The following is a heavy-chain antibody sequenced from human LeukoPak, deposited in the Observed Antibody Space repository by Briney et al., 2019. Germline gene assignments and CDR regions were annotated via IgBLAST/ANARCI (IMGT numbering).Heavy chain of an antibody. CDR2: IYHSGST. CDR1: GGSISSSNW. CDR3: ARNIVVVPAAIWGAHYFDY. D-gene: IGHD2-2*01. Sequence: SGTLSLTCAVSGGSISSSNWWSWVRQPPGKGLEWIGEIYHSGSTNYNPSLKSRVTISVDKSKNQFSLKLSSVTAADTAVYYCARNIVVVPAAIWGAHYFDYWGQGTLVTVSS. V-gene: IGHV4-4*02. J-gene: IGHJ4*02.